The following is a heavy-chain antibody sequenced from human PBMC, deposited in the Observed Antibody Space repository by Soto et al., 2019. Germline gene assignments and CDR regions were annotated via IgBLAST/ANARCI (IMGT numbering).Heavy chain of an antibody. CDR1: GFTFSSYA. CDR3: TSICSSSSYFGGVGAFDI. J-gene: IGHJ3*02. V-gene: IGHV3-64*01. CDR2: ISSNGGST. Sequence: GGSLRLSCAASGFTFSSYAMNWVRQAPGKGLEYVSAISSNGGSTYYANSVKGRFTISRDNSKNTLYIQMGSLRAGDKAAYYCTSICSSSSYFGGVGAFDIWGQGTMVTVSS. D-gene: IGHD6-13*01.